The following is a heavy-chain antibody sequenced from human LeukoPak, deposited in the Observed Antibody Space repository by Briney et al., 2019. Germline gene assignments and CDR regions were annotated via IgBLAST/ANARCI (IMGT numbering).Heavy chain of an antibody. Sequence: GASVKVSCKASGYTFTSHYMHWVRQAPEQGLECMGIINPSGGSTSYAQKFQGRVTMTRDMSTSTVYMELSSLRSEDTAIYYCARGPHIRTYDRDNWFDPWGQGTLVTVSS. CDR3: ARGPHIRTYDRDNWFDP. D-gene: IGHD3-3*01. J-gene: IGHJ5*02. CDR2: INPSGGST. CDR1: GYTFTSHY. V-gene: IGHV1-46*01.